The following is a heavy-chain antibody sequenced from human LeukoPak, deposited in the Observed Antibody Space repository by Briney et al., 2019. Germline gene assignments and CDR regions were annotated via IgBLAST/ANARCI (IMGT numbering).Heavy chain of an antibody. D-gene: IGHD3-22*01. CDR1: GFTFSSYG. V-gene: IGHV3-30*02. CDR3: AKPGGYYDSSGYFDY. Sequence: PGGSLRLSCAASGFTFSSYGMHWVRQAPGKGLEWVAFIRYDGSNKYYADSVKGRLTISRDNSKNTLYLQMNSLRAEDTAVYYCAKPGGYYDSSGYFDYWGQGTLVTVSS. CDR2: IRYDGSNK. J-gene: IGHJ4*02.